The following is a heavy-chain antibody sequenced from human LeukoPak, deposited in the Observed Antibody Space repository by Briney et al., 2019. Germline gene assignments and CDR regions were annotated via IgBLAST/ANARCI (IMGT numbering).Heavy chain of an antibody. Sequence: PGGSLRLSCAASGFTVSSNYMSWVRQAPGKGLEWVSVIYSGGSTYYADSVKGRFTISRDNSKNTLYLQMSSLRAEDTAVYYCVKSFDYYDSSGYYTDTFDIWGQGTMVTVSS. CDR3: VKSFDYYDSSGYYTDTFDI. J-gene: IGHJ3*02. CDR1: GFTVSSNY. CDR2: IYSGGST. V-gene: IGHV3-66*01. D-gene: IGHD3-22*01.